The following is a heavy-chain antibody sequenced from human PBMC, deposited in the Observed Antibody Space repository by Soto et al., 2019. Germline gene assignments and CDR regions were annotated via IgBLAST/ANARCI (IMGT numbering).Heavy chain of an antibody. V-gene: IGHV3-48*02. Sequence: EVQLVESGGGLVQPGGSLRLSCAASGFTFSSYSMNWVRQAPGKGLEWVSYISSSSSTIYYADSVKGRFTISRDNAKNSLYLQMNSLRDEDTDVYYCAREAYSSGLNWFDPWGQGTLVTVSS. D-gene: IGHD6-19*01. CDR1: GFTFSSYS. CDR2: ISSSSSTI. J-gene: IGHJ5*02. CDR3: AREAYSSGLNWFDP.